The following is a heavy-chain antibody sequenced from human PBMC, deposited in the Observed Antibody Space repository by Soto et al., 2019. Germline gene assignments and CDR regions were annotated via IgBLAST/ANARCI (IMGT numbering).Heavy chain of an antibody. CDR2: ISYDGSNK. Sequence: GGSLRLSCAASGFTFSSYGMHWVRQAPGKGLEWVAVISYDGSNKYYADSVKGRFTISRDNSKNTLYLQMNSMRAEDTAVYYCAKGLTLGYCISTSCYGGYYGMDVWGQGT. V-gene: IGHV3-30*18. CDR1: GFTFSSYG. J-gene: IGHJ6*02. D-gene: IGHD2-2*01. CDR3: AKGLTLGYCISTSCYGGYYGMDV.